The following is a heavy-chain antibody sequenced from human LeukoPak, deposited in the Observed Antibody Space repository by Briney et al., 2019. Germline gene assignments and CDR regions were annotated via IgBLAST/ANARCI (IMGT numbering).Heavy chain of an antibody. CDR2: INPSGGTT. J-gene: IGHJ4*02. CDR1: GYTFTSYY. D-gene: IGHD3-16*01. Sequence: GASVKVSCKASGYTFTSYYMHWVRQAPGQGLEWMGIINPSGGTTSYAQKFQGRVTMTRDTSTSTVYMELSSLRSEDTAVYYCARDLYVNYYFDYWGQGTLVTVSS. CDR3: ARDLYVNYYFDY. V-gene: IGHV1-46*01.